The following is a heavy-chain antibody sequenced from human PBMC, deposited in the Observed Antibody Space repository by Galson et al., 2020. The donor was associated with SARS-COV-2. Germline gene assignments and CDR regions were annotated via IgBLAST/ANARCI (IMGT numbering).Heavy chain of an antibody. CDR1: GGTFSSYA. Sequence: SVKVSCKASGGTFSSYAISWVRQAPGQGLEWMGGIIPIFGTANYAQKFQGRVTITADESTSTAYMELSSLRSEDTAVYYCARDLGGDYLNWFDPWGQGTLVTVSS. CDR3: ARDLGGDYLNWFDP. J-gene: IGHJ5*02. V-gene: IGHV1-69*13. D-gene: IGHD4-17*01. CDR2: IIPIFGTA.